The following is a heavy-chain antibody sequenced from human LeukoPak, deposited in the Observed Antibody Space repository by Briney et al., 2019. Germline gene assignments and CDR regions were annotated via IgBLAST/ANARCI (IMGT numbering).Heavy chain of an antibody. CDR3: AKGTRYFDY. D-gene: IGHD1-1*01. J-gene: IGHJ4*02. CDR2: TSSDLNVK. CDR1: GFTFRNYV. V-gene: IGHV3-30-3*01. Sequence: GGSLRLSCAASGFTFRNYVIHWVRQAPGKGLEWVAVTSSDLNVKLYADSVKGRFTISRDNSKNTLYLQMNSLRAEDTAVYYCAKGTRYFDYWGQGTLVTVSS.